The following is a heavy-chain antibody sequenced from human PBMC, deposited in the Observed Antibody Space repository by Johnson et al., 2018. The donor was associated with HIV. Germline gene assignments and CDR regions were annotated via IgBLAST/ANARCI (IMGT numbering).Heavy chain of an antibody. CDR1: GFTFSSYA. CDR3: ARGGASDAFDI. J-gene: IGHJ3*02. V-gene: IGHV3-30-3*01. Sequence: QVQLVESGGGVVQPGRSLRLSCAASGFTFSSYAMHWVRQAPGKGLEWVAVISYDGSNKYYADSVKGRFTISRDNSKNTLYLQMNSLRAEDTAVNYCARGGASDAFDIWGQGTMVTVSS. D-gene: IGHD4/OR15-4a*01. CDR2: ISYDGSNK.